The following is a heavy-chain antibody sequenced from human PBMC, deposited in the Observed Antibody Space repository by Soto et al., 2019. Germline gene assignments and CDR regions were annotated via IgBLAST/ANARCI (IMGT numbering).Heavy chain of an antibody. CDR2: IYYSGST. V-gene: IGHV4-39*01. D-gene: IGHD2-15*01. CDR1: GGSISSSSYY. J-gene: IGHJ6*02. CDR3: ASPVVAATPYYYYYGMDV. Sequence: LSLTCTVSGGSISSSSYYWGWIRQPPGKGLEWIGSIYYSGSTYYNPSLKSRVTISVDTSKNQFSLKLSSVTAADTAVYYCASPVVAATPYYYYYGMDVWGQGTTVSVSS.